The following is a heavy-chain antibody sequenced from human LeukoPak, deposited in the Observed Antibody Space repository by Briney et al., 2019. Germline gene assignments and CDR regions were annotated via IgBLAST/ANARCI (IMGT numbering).Heavy chain of an antibody. Sequence: GASVKVSCKASGGVFTTYAISWVRQAPGQGLEWMGGIIPFLGTTNYAQKFQGRVTITADEPSRTAYMELTYLRSDDTAVYYCAREGGSYGDHGDAFDIWGQGTMVTVSS. J-gene: IGHJ3*02. D-gene: IGHD1-26*01. CDR3: AREGGSYGDHGDAFDI. CDR1: GGVFTTYA. V-gene: IGHV1-69*01. CDR2: IIPFLGTT.